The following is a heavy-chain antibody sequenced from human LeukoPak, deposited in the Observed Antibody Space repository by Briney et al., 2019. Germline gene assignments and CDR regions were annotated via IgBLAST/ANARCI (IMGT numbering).Heavy chain of an antibody. CDR1: GFNSGLTFSNYG. CDR3: STLTY. J-gene: IGHJ4*02. CDR2: IRSDGTDQ. Sequence: GGSLRLSCAGSGFNSGLTFSNYGIHWVRQAPGKGLEWVSFIRSDGTDQYHTDSVKRRFALSRDNSKNTLYLQMNTLRRDDTAVFYCSTLTYWGQGTLVTVSS. D-gene: IGHD2-8*01. V-gene: IGHV3-30*02.